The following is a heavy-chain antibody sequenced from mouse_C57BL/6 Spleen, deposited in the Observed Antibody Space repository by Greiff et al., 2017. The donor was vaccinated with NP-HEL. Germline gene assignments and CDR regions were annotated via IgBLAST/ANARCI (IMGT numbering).Heavy chain of an antibody. CDR3: TKGPYGNYVDY. J-gene: IGHJ2*01. Sequence: EVQLQQSGAELVRPGASVKLSCTASGFNIKDDYMHWVKQRPEQGLEWIGWIDPENGDTEYASKFQGKATITADTSSNTAYLQLSSLTSEDTAVYYCTKGPYGNYVDYWGQGTTLTVSS. D-gene: IGHD2-1*01. CDR1: GFNIKDDY. CDR2: IDPENGDT. V-gene: IGHV14-4*01.